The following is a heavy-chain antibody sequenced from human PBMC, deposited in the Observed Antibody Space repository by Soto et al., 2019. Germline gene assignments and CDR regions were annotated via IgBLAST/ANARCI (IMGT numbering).Heavy chain of an antibody. J-gene: IGHJ5*02. CDR2: IDVGSANA. V-gene: IGHV1-58*01. CDR3: AKDPIYGSGTPNWFDP. CDR1: GFTFISSA. D-gene: IGHD3-10*01. Sequence: SVKFSCKTSGFTFISSAVHWVRQARGHRLQWIGWIDVGSANANYAQMLQERVTISRDMSTSTAYMELSSLRPEDTAVYYCAKDPIYGSGTPNWFDPWGQGTLVTVSS.